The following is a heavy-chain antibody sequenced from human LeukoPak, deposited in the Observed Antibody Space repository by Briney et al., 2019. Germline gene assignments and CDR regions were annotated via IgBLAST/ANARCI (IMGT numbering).Heavy chain of an antibody. V-gene: IGHV3-9*01. J-gene: IGHJ4*02. CDR3: AKGLRLQSLDY. CDR2: ISWNSGSI. CDR1: GFTFDDYA. Sequence: GGSLRLSCAASGFTFDDYAMHWVRQAPGRGREWVSGISWNSGSIGYADSVKGRFTISRDNAKNSLYLQMNSLRAEDTALYYCAKGLRLQSLDYWGQGTLVTVSS. D-gene: IGHD4-11*01.